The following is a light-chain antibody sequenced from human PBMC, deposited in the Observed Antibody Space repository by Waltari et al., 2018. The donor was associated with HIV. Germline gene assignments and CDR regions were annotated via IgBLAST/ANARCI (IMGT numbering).Light chain of an antibody. CDR3: QQYENWPPFT. J-gene: IGKJ4*01. V-gene: IGKV3-15*01. CDR2: GAS. CDR1: QTITSN. Sequence: EIMMTQSPATLAVSPGERATLSCRASQTITSNLAWYQHKPGQAPRLLIFGASTRATGIPARFSGSGSGTDFTLTISSLQSEDFALYYCQQYENWPPFTFGGGTRVEIK.